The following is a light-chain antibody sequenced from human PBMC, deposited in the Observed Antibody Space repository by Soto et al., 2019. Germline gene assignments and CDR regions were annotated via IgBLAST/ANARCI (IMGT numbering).Light chain of an antibody. CDR1: QGIGTY. CDR2: ASS. V-gene: IGKV1-9*01. J-gene: IGKJ4*02. Sequence: IQLTQSPSALSASVGDRVTVTCRASQGIGTYLVWYQQKSGKAPTVLIYASSTLQTGVPSRFSGSGSGTDFSLTISSLHPEDVATYYCQQVDSYPRTFGGGTKVDVK. CDR3: QQVDSYPRT.